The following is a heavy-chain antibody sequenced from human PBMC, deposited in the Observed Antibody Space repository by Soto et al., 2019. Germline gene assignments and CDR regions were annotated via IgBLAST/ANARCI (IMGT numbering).Heavy chain of an antibody. Sequence: PGESLKISCAASGFSFDNYWMHWVRQSPGKGLVWVSRISIDGSSTNYADSVKGRFTISRDNAKKTLYLLMNSLRAEDTAVYYCARDRAPGEMATTFDYWGLGTLVTVSS. CDR2: ISIDGSST. CDR1: GFSFDNYW. J-gene: IGHJ4*02. CDR3: ARDRAPGEMATTFDY. V-gene: IGHV3-74*01.